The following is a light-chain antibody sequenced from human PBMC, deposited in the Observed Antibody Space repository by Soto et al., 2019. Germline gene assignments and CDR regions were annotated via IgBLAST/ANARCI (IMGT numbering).Light chain of an antibody. CDR2: GAS. J-gene: IGKJ3*01. CDR3: QQYNNWPYEIT. V-gene: IGKV3-15*01. CDR1: QSVSTN. Sequence: EIVMTQSPATLSVSPGERATLSCRASQSVSTNLAWYQQKPGQAPRLLIYGASTRATGIPARFSGSGSGTEFTLTISSLQSEDFAVYYCQQYNNWPYEITFGPGTKVDIK.